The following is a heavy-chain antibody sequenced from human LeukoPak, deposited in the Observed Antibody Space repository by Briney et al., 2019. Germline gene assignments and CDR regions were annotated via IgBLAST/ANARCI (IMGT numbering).Heavy chain of an antibody. Sequence: GGSLRLSCAASGFTFSSYAMSWVRQAPGKGLEWVSGILDSGYSTYYANSVKGRFTISRDNPNNTLYLQMNSLRAEDTAVYYCAKLGGHPLHNYYVGVWGKGTTVAVSS. CDR1: GFTFSSYA. V-gene: IGHV3-23*01. CDR3: AKLGGHPLHNYYVGV. J-gene: IGHJ6*03. CDR2: ILDSGYST. D-gene: IGHD3-16*01.